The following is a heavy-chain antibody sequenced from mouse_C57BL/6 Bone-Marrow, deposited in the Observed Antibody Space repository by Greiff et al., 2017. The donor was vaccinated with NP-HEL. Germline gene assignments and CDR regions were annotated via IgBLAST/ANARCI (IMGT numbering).Heavy chain of an antibody. V-gene: IGHV1-15*01. CDR2: IDPETGGT. J-gene: IGHJ2*01. Sequence: VQLQQSGAELVRPGASVTLSCKASGYTFTDYEMHWVKQTPVHGLEWIGAIDPETGGTAYNQKFKGKAILTADKSSSTAYMELRSLTSEDSAVYYCTRRDTVVATDYFDYWGQGTTLTVSS. CDR1: GYTFTDYE. CDR3: TRRDTVVATDYFDY. D-gene: IGHD1-1*01.